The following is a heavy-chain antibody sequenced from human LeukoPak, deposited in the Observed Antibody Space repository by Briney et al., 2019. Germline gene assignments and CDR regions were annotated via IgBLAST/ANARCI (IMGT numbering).Heavy chain of an antibody. D-gene: IGHD6-19*01. CDR1: GSTFTSCG. CDR2: ISAYNGNT. CDR3: ARVTAGLGCDY. V-gene: IGHV1-18*01. J-gene: IGHJ4*02. Sequence: ASVTVTLTCSGSTFTSCGISWLRQPPGQGLEWMEWISAYNGNTNYAQKLHGRDNMTTDPYTSTDYMEVRSLRSDDTAVYYFARVTAGLGCDYWGQGTLVTVSS.